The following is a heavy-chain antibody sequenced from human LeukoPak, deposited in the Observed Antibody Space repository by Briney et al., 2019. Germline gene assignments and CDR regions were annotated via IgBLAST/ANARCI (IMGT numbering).Heavy chain of an antibody. CDR2: IYYSGST. Sequence: SETLSLTCTVSGGSISSSSHYWGWIRQPPGKGLEWIGSIYYSGSTYYSPSLKSRVTISVDTSKNQFSLKLSSVTAADTAVYYCARRFYYDSSGYRDAFDIWGQGTMVTVSS. J-gene: IGHJ3*02. D-gene: IGHD3-22*01. V-gene: IGHV4-39*01. CDR1: GGSISSSSHY. CDR3: ARRFYYDSSGYRDAFDI.